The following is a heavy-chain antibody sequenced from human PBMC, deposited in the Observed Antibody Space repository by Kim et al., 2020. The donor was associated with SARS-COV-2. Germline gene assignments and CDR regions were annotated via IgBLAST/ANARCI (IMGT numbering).Heavy chain of an antibody. Sequence: GGSLRLSCEGSGFPFPTYGMHWVRQAPGKGLEWVAAISYEGGNDFYADSVKGRFAISRDNRNNKLFLQMNSLRPEDTAVYYCAKEGGGFGEFNWFDTWGQGALVTVSS. D-gene: IGHD3-10*01. V-gene: IGHV3-30*18. J-gene: IGHJ5*02. CDR2: ISYEGGND. CDR3: AKEGGGFGEFNWFDT. CDR1: GFPFPTYG.